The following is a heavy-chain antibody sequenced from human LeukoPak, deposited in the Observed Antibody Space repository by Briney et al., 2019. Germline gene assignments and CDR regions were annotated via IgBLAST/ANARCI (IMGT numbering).Heavy chain of an antibody. CDR2: TYYRSKWYY. V-gene: IGHV6-1*01. CDR1: GDGVSSNSAT. Sequence: SQTLSLTRAISGDGVSSNSATWNWIRQSPSSGLEWLGRTYYRSKWYYEYAVSVKSRITINPDTSKNQFSLQLNSVTPEDTAVYYCARLTMRDFDWSFYYYGMDVWGQGTTVTVSS. CDR3: ARLTMRDFDWSFYYYGMDV. J-gene: IGHJ6*02. D-gene: IGHD3-9*01.